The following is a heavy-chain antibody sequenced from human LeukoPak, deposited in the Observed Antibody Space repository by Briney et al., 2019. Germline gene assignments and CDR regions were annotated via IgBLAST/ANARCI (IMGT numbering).Heavy chain of an antibody. Sequence: SETRSLTCTVSGGSISSGDYYWSWIRQPPGKGLEWIAYMYYSGSTYYNPSLKSRVTMSADTSKNQLSLKLSSVTAADTAVYYCARPYYYDSRIDPWGQGILVTVSS. CDR2: MYYSGST. CDR3: ARPYYYDSRIDP. V-gene: IGHV4-30-4*01. CDR1: GGSISSGDYY. J-gene: IGHJ5*02. D-gene: IGHD3-22*01.